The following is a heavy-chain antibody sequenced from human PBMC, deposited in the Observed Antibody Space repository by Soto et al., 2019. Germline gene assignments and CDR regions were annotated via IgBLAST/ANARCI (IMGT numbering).Heavy chain of an antibody. D-gene: IGHD4-17*01. CDR3: GRGDYANAFDI. CDR2: IYYSGST. CDR1: GGSITRGGYY. J-gene: IGHJ3*02. Sequence: PSETLSLTCTVSGGSITRGGYYWSWIRQHPGKGLEWIGYIYYSGSTYYNASLKSRVTISVDRSKNQFSLKLSSVTAADTAVYYCGRGDYANAFDIWGQGTMVT. V-gene: IGHV4-31*03.